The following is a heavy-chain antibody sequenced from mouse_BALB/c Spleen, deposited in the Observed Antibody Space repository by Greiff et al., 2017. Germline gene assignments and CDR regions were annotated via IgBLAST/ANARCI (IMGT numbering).Heavy chain of an antibody. CDR1: GYSITSGYY. J-gene: IGHJ4*01. CDR2: ISYDGSN. D-gene: IGHD1-2*01. Sequence: EVQLVESGPGLVKPSQSLSLTCSVTGYSITSGYYWNWIRQFPGNKLEWMGYISYDGSNNYNPSLKNRISITRDTSKNQFFLKLNSVTTEDTATYYCAREDYGRGYAMDYWGQGTSVTVSS. V-gene: IGHV3-6*02. CDR3: AREDYGRGYAMDY.